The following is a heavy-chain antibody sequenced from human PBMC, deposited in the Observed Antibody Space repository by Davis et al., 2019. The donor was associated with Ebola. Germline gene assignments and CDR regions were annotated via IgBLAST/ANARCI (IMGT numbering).Heavy chain of an antibody. CDR1: GFTFSSYG. CDR2: ISGSSSYI. CDR3: ATDNWGPAL. D-gene: IGHD7-27*01. V-gene: IGHV3-21*01. J-gene: IGHJ4*02. Sequence: PGGSLRLSCAASGFTFSSYGMKWVRQAPGKGLEWVSSISGSSSYIFYADSVKGRFTISRDNAKNSLYLQMNSLRAEDTAVYYCATDNWGPALWGQGTLLTVSS.